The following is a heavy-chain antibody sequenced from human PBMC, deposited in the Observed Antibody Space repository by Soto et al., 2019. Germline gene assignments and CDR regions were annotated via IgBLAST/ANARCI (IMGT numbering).Heavy chain of an antibody. D-gene: IGHD1-1*01. CDR2: IYWADDK. V-gene: IGHV2-5*02. CDR1: GFSLSTSGVG. J-gene: IGHJ3*02. Sequence: QITLKESGPTLVKPTQTLTLTCTFSGFSLSTSGVGVGCIRQPPGKALEWLALIYWADDKRYSPSLRSRLTIAKDTSKNQILLTMTNMDPVDTATYYCAHSNDWISNNAFDIWGQGTMVTVSS. CDR3: AHSNDWISNNAFDI.